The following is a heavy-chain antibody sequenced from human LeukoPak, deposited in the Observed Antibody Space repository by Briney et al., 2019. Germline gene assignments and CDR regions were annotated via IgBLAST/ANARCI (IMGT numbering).Heavy chain of an antibody. V-gene: IGHV3-53*01. CDR2: IYGGGNI. CDR1: GFTVSSNY. J-gene: IGHJ1*01. CDR3: AKEAPGYYDSSGYSPEYFQH. D-gene: IGHD3-22*01. Sequence: GGSLRLSCAASGFTVSSNYMNWVRQAPGKGLEWVSVIYGGGNIYYADSVKGRFTISRDNSKNTLYLQMNSLRAEDTAVYYCAKEAPGYYDSSGYSPEYFQHWGQGTLVTISS.